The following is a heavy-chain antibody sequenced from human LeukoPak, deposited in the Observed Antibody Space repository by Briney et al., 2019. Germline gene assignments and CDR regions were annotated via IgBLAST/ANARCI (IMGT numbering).Heavy chain of an antibody. V-gene: IGHV1-18*01. D-gene: IGHD3-10*01. CDR1: GYTFTSYG. CDR2: ISAYNGNT. J-gene: IGHJ4*02. Sequence: ASVKVSRKASGYTFTSYGISWVRQAPGQGLEWMGWISAYNGNTNYAQKLQGRVTMTTDTSTSTAYMELRSLRSDDTAVYYCARGLYYYGSGIFDYWGQGTLVTVSS. CDR3: ARGLYYYGSGIFDY.